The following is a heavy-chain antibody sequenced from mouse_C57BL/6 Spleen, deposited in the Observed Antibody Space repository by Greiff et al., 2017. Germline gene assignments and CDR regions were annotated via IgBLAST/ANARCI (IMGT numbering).Heavy chain of an antibody. J-gene: IGHJ2*01. CDR2: IHPNSGST. CDR1: GYTFTSYW. D-gene: IGHD6-1*01. CDR3: ARSATAVEFDY. Sequence: QVQLQQPGAELVKPGASVKLSCKASGYTFTSYWMHWVKQRPGQGLEWIGMIHPNSGSTNYNEKFKSKATLTVDKSSSTAYMQLSSLTSEDSAVYYCARSATAVEFDYWGQGTTLTVSS. V-gene: IGHV1-64*01.